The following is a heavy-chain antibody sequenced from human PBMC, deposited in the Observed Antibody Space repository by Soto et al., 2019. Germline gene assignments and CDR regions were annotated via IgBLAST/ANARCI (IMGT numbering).Heavy chain of an antibody. V-gene: IGHV1-18*01. D-gene: IGHD1-20*01. CDR1: GYTFTSYG. Sequence: QVQLVQSGAEVKKPGASVKVSCKASGYTFTSYGISWVRQAPGQGLEWMGGISAYNGNTNYAQQLQGRVTITTNTSTSTAYMGLRSLRSDDTALYYCAREGGWGITGNTRIFDYWGQGTLVTVSS. CDR3: AREGGWGITGNTRIFDY. J-gene: IGHJ4*02. CDR2: ISAYNGNT.